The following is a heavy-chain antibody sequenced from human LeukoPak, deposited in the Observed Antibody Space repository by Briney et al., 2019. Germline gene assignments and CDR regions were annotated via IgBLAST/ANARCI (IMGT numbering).Heavy chain of an antibody. J-gene: IGHJ3*02. CDR3: AKELLPYCGGDCYSVPDAFDI. CDR2: IWYDGSNK. CDR1: GFTFSSYG. D-gene: IGHD2-21*02. Sequence: GGSLRLSCAASGFTFSSYGVHWVRQAPGKGLEWVAVIWYDGSNKYYADSVKGRFTISRDNSKNTLYLQMNSLRAEDTAVYYCAKELLPYCGGDCYSVPDAFDIWGQGTMVTASS. V-gene: IGHV3-33*06.